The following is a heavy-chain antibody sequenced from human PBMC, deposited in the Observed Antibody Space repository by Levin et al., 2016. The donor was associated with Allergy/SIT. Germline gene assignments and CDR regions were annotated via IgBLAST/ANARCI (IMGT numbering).Heavy chain of an antibody. J-gene: IGHJ4*02. CDR2: IYNSGFT. Sequence: WIRQPPGKGLEWIGYIYNSGFTNYNPSLKSRLTISVDTSKNQFSLKLNSVTTADTAVYYCSCWGTSGWYGDNWGQGTLVTVSS. CDR3: SCWGTSGWYGDN. D-gene: IGHD6-19*01. V-gene: IGHV4-59*01.